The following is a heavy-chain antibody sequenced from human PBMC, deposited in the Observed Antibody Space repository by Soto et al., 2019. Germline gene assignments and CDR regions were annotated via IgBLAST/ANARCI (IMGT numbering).Heavy chain of an antibody. V-gene: IGHV4-31*03. CDR3: ARVAGYSYGALLDY. J-gene: IGHJ4*02. D-gene: IGHD5-18*01. CDR1: GGSISSGGYY. Sequence: TLSLTCTVSGGSISSGGYYWSWTRQHPGKGLEWIGYIYYSGSTYYNPSLKSRVTISVDTSKNQFSLKLSSVTAADTAVYYCARVAGYSYGALLDYWGQGTLVTVSS. CDR2: IYYSGST.